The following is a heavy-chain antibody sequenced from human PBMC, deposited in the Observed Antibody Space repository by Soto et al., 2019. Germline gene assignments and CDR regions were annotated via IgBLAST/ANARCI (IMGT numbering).Heavy chain of an antibody. Sequence: QVQLVQSGADVKKPGSSVRVSCKTSGGSFGSSAISWVRQAPAQGLEWMGEIIPVFDKANYAQKFQGRLTITADEPTGTVFMQLSTLRSEDTAVYFCARLRRDWGDAFDLWGLGTSVTVSS. J-gene: IGHJ3*01. D-gene: IGHD3-16*01. CDR1: GGSFGSSA. V-gene: IGHV1-69*01. CDR3: ARLRRDWGDAFDL. CDR2: IIPVFDKA.